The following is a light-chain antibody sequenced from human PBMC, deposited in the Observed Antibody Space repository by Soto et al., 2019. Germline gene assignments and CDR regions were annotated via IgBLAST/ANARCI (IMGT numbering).Light chain of an antibody. Sequence: EIVMTQSPATLSVSPGDRATLSCRARQSVSSIAWYQQKPGQPPRLLIYGASSRATGIPDRFSGSGSGTDFTLTISRLEPEDFAVYYCQQYGSSRTFGQGTRWIS. CDR3: QQYGSSRT. CDR2: GAS. J-gene: IGKJ1*01. CDR1: QSVSS. V-gene: IGKV3-20*01.